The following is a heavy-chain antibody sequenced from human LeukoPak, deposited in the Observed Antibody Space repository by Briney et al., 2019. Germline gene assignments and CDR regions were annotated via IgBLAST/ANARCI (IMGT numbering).Heavy chain of an antibody. D-gene: IGHD3-9*01. CDR3: ARGKNDILTGYYNWFDP. V-gene: IGHV3-74*01. J-gene: IGHJ5*02. CDR1: GFTFSSYW. CDR2: INSDGSST. Sequence: GGSLRLSCAASGFTFSSYWMHWVRQAPGKGLVWVSRINSDGSSTNNADSVKGRFTISRDNAKNTLYLQMNSLRAEDTAVYYCARGKNDILTGYYNWFDPWGQGTLVTVSS.